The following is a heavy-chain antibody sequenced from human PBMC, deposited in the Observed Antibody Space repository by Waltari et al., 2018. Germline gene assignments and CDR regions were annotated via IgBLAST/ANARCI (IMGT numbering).Heavy chain of an antibody. Sequence: QVQLVESGGGVVQPGRSLRLSCAAHGFTFSSYGMHWVRQAPGKGLEWVAVISYDGSNKYYADSVKGRFTISRDNSKNTLYLQMNSLRAEDTAVYYCAKDRRSSSWYVDYWCQGTLVTVSS. J-gene: IGHJ4*02. CDR1: GFTFSSYG. CDR2: ISYDGSNK. D-gene: IGHD6-13*01. CDR3: AKDRRSSSWYVDY. V-gene: IGHV3-30*18.